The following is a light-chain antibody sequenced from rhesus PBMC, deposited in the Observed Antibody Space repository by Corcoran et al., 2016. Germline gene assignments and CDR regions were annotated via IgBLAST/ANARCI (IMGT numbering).Light chain of an antibody. CDR3: QQYNDLLPT. J-gene: IGKJ1*01. V-gene: IGKV3-40*03. CDR2: SAY. CDR1: ESVGSY. Sequence: EIVMTQSPATLSLSPGETATLSCRASESVGSYLAWYQQKPGQAPKLLVHSAYFRATGIPDRFSGSGSRTEFTLTISSLKPEDVGVYHCQQYNDLLPTFGQGTKVEIK.